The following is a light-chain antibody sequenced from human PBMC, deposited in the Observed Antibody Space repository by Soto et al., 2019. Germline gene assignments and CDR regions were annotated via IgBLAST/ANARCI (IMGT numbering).Light chain of an antibody. CDR3: QSYDSSLSGSV. Sequence: QSVLTQPPSASGTPGQRATISCCGSNSNIGSDIVNCYQLLPGAAPEVLINTTNQRPSGVPERFSGSKSVTSASLAITGLQAEDEADYYCQSYDSSLSGSVFGTGTKVTVL. J-gene: IGLJ1*01. CDR2: TTN. V-gene: IGLV1-44*01. CDR1: NSNIGSDI.